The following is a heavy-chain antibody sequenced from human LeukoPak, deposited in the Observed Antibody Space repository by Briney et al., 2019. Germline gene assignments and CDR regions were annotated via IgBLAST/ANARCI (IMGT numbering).Heavy chain of an antibody. J-gene: IGHJ6*02. CDR2: IIPIFGTA. Sequence: SVKVSCKASGGTFSSYAISWVRQAPGQGLEWMGGIIPIFGTANCAQKFQGRVTITADESTSTAYMELSSLRSEDTAVYYCARVGYSSSWYYGMDVWGQGTTVTVSS. CDR3: ARVGYSSSWYYGMDV. D-gene: IGHD6-13*01. V-gene: IGHV1-69*01. CDR1: GGTFSSYA.